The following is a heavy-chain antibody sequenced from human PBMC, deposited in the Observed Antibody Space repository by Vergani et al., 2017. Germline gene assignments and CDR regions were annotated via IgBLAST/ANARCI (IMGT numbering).Heavy chain of an antibody. Sequence: QVQLQESGPGLVKPSETLSLTCTVSGGSISSYYWSWIRQPPGKGLEWIGYIYYSGSTNYNPSLKSRVTISVDTSKNQFSLKLSSVTAADTAVYYCARVAISTIAAAGTNWFDPWGQGTLVTVSS. CDR1: GGSISSYY. J-gene: IGHJ5*02. D-gene: IGHD6-13*01. CDR2: IYYSGST. CDR3: ARVAISTIAAAGTNWFDP. V-gene: IGHV4-59*01.